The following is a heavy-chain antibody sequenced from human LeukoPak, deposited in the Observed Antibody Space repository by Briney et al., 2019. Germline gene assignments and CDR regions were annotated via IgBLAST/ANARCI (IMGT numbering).Heavy chain of an antibody. J-gene: IGHJ4*02. CDR1: GGSISGTEW. D-gene: IGHD6-13*01. Sequence: PSETLSLTCAVSGGSISGTEWWNWVRQPPGKGLEWIGEIYHSGSARYNPSLKSRVAISVDKSKNQFSLKLSSVTAADTAVYFCARDSTSDSSWYFDYWGQGTLVTVSS. CDR3: ARDSTSDSSWYFDY. V-gene: IGHV4-4*02. CDR2: IYHSGSA.